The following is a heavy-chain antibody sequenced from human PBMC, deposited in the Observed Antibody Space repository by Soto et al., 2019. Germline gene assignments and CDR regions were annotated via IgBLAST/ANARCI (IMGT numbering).Heavy chain of an antibody. CDR3: ARGVLNWFDP. J-gene: IGHJ5*02. CDR1: GFTFSSYS. CDR2: ISSSSSYI. V-gene: IGHV3-21*04. Sequence: EGSLRLSCAASGFTFSSYSMNWVRQAPGKGLEWVSSISSSSSYIYYADSVKGRFTISRDNAKNSLYLQMSSLRAEDTAVYYCARGVLNWFDPWGLGTLVTVSS.